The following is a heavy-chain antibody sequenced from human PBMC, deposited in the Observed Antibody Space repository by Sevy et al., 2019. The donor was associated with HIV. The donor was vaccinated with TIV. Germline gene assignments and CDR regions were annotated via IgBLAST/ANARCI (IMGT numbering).Heavy chain of an antibody. V-gene: IGHV3-33*01. CDR1: GFTFSNHD. CDR2: IWFDGSNK. CDR3: ARAGWDPDYYDMAY. J-gene: IGHJ4*02. D-gene: IGHD3-22*01. Sequence: GGSLRLSCAASGFTFSNHDMHWVRQAPGKGLEWVAAIWFDGSNKYYADSVKGRFTISRDNSQNTLYLEMNSLRVEDTAVYYCARAGWDPDYYDMAYWGQGTLVTVSS.